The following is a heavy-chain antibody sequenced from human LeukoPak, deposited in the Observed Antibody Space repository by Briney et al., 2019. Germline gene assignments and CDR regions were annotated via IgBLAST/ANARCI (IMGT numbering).Heavy chain of an antibody. CDR1: GFTFSDYY. D-gene: IGHD3-3*01. CDR2: ISSSGSTI. V-gene: IGHV3-11*01. J-gene: IGHJ6*02. CDR3: ARDQAPPYYDFWSGYYYYYGMDV. Sequence: PGGSLRLSCAASGFTFSDYYMSWIRQAPGKGLEWVSYISSSGSTIYYADSVKGRFTISRVNAKNSLYLQMNSLRAEDTAVYYCARDQAPPYYDFWSGYYYYYGMDVWGQGTTVTVSS.